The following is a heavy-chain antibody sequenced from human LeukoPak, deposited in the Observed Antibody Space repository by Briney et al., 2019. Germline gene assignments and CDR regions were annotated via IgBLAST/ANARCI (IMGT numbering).Heavy chain of an antibody. CDR3: ARGMRGYANFDC. J-gene: IGHJ4*02. CDR1: GSTFSSYS. Sequence: PGGSLRLSCAASGSTFSSYSMNWVRQVPGKGLEWISYITSSSSTINYADSVRGRFTISRDNAKNSLYLQMNSLRDEDTAVYYCARGMRGYANFDCWGQGTLVTVSS. V-gene: IGHV3-48*02. D-gene: IGHD3-3*01. CDR2: ITSSSSTI.